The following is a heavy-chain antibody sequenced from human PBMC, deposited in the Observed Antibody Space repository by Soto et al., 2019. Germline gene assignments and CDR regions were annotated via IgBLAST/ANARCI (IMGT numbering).Heavy chain of an antibody. V-gene: IGHV3-7*01. J-gene: IGHJ5*02. CDR1: GFTFSSYW. CDR3: ARGLVVPANGSAP. Sequence: EVQLVESGGGLVQPGGSLRLSCAASGFTFSSYWMSWVRQAPGKGLEWVANIKQDGSEKYYVDSVKGRFTISRDNAKNSLYLKMNGRRAGDPAVYYCARGLVVPANGSAPWGKEPLLTLPS. D-gene: IGHD2-2*01. CDR2: IKQDGSEK.